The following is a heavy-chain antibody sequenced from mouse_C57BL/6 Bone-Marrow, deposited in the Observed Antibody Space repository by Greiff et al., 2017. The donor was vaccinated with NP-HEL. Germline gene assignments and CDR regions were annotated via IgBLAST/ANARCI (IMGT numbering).Heavy chain of an antibody. J-gene: IGHJ2*01. CDR2: IHPNSGST. CDR3: ARGDYYGSSYRYFDY. Sequence: QVQLKQPGAELVKPGASVKLSCKASGYTFTSYWMHWVKQRPGQGLEWIGMIHPNSGSTNYNEKFKSKATLTVDKSSSTAYMQLSSLTSEDSAVYYCARGDYYGSSYRYFDYWGQGTTLTVSS. CDR1: GYTFTSYW. V-gene: IGHV1-64*01. D-gene: IGHD1-1*01.